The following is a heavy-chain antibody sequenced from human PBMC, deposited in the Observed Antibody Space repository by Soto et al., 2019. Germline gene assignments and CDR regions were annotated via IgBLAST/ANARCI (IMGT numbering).Heavy chain of an antibody. V-gene: IGHV4-34*01. CDR1: GDSLRGQS. D-gene: IGHD6-19*01. CDR3: AREDSYGWSGESLDV. J-gene: IGHJ6*02. Sequence: QVQLQQWGAGLLKASETLSLTCAVVGDSLRGQSWNWIRQSPGKGLEWIGELDQSGGTNYNPSLKSRAIISDDTSKNQFSLTLTSVTAAETAVYYCAREDSYGWSGESLDVWGQGTTVTVSS. CDR2: LDQSGGT.